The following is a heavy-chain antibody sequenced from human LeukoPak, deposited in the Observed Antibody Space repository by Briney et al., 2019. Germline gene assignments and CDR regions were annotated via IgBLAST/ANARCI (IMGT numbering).Heavy chain of an antibody. J-gene: IGHJ4*02. CDR1: GGSISSYY. D-gene: IGHD4-17*01. CDR2: IYYSGST. V-gene: IGHV4-59*01. Sequence: PSETLSLTCTVSGGSISSYYWSWIRQPPGKGLEWIGYIYYSGSTIYNPSLKSRVTISVDTSKNQFSQKLSSVTAADTAVYYCARYGDYVFDLWGQGTLVTVSS. CDR3: ARYGDYVFDL.